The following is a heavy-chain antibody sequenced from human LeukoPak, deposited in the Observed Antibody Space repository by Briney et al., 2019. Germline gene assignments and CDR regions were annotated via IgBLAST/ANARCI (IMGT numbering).Heavy chain of an antibody. CDR2: ISYSGST. V-gene: IGHV4-59*01. CDR3: ARGAGTMGRFDN. J-gene: IGHJ4*02. Sequence: PSETLSLTCTVSGGSISSYFWNWIRQPPGKGLEWIGYISYSGSTNYNPSLKSRVTISVDTSKNQFSLNLSSVTAADTAVYYCARGAGTMGRFDNWGQGTLVTVSS. D-gene: IGHD4/OR15-4a*01. CDR1: GGSISSYF.